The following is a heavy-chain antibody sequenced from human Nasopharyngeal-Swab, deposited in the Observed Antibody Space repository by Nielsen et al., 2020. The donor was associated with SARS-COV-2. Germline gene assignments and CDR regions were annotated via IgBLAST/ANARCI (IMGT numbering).Heavy chain of an antibody. V-gene: IGHV4-34*01. J-gene: IGHJ6*03. CDR2: ITRSGNT. D-gene: IGHD2-2*01. Sequence: SETLSLTCSLNGVSFSGYHWGWIRQSPGQRLEWIGDITRSGNTNYNPALKNRVIMSVATSKDEFSLKLTSVTAADTAIYFCARVNNGGGIVPASYSFFMDVWGKGTSVAVSS. CDR3: ARVNNGGGIVPASYSFFMDV. CDR1: GVSFSGYH.